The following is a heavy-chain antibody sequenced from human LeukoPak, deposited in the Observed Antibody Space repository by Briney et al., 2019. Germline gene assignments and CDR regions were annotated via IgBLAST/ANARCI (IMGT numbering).Heavy chain of an antibody. D-gene: IGHD6-13*01. V-gene: IGHV3-23*01. CDR1: GFTFSSYA. CDR3: AKVRGSASSSWYN. CDR2: ISGSGGST. J-gene: IGHJ4*02. Sequence: GSLRLSCAASGFTFSSYAMSWVRQAPGKGLEWVSAISGSGGSTYYADSVRGRFTISRDNSKNTLYLQMNSLRAEDTAVYYCAKVRGSASSSWYNWGQGTLVTVSS.